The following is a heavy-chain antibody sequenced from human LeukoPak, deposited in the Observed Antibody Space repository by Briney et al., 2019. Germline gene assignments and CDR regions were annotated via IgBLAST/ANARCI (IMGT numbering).Heavy chain of an antibody. Sequence: GGSLRLSCAASGFTFNNYDMSWVRQAPGKGLEWVSSISTSGSSTYYADSVKGRFTISRDNSKSTLFLQMNSLRGDDTAVYYCARGSSQLAYWGQGTLVTASS. V-gene: IGHV3-23*01. CDR1: GFTFNNYD. CDR3: ARGSSQLAY. J-gene: IGHJ4*02. D-gene: IGHD3-16*01. CDR2: ISTSGSST.